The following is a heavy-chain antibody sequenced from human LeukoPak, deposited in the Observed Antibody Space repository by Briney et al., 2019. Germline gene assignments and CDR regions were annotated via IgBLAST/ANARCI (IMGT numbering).Heavy chain of an antibody. Sequence: GGSLRLSCAASGFTFSYYTMNWVRQAPGKGLEWVSSINSIGSYMYYADSVKGRFTISRDNSKNTLYLQMNSLRAEDTAVYYCATVGYSSWYTFDYWGQGTLVTVSS. D-gene: IGHD6-13*01. J-gene: IGHJ4*02. CDR3: ATVGYSSWYTFDY. CDR2: INSIGSYM. V-gene: IGHV3-21*04. CDR1: GFTFSYYT.